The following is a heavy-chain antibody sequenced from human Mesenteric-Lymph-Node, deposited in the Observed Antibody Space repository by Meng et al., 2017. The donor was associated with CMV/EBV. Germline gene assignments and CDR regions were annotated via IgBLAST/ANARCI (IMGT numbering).Heavy chain of an antibody. CDR2: INHSGST. CDR3: ARDRRPYCTDTTCLDAFDI. D-gene: IGHD2-8*02. J-gene: IGHJ3*02. Sequence: SETLSLTCAVYGGSFSGYYWSWIRQPPGKGLEWIGEINHSGSTNYNPSLKSRVTISVDTSKNHFSLRLSSVTAADTALYYCARDRRPYCTDTTCLDAFDIWGQGTVVTVSS. V-gene: IGHV4-34*01. CDR1: GGSFSGYY.